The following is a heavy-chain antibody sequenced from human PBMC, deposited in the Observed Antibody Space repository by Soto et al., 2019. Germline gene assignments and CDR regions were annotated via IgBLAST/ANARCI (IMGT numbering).Heavy chain of an antibody. Sequence: GGSLRLSCAASGFTFSSYWMHWVRQAPGKGLVWVSRINSDGSSTSYADSVKGRFTISRDNAKNTLYLQMNSLRAEDTAVYYCAREWDDYADPFDYWGQGTLVTVSS. CDR2: INSDGSST. CDR3: AREWDDYADPFDY. J-gene: IGHJ4*02. D-gene: IGHD4-17*01. V-gene: IGHV3-74*01. CDR1: GFTFSSYW.